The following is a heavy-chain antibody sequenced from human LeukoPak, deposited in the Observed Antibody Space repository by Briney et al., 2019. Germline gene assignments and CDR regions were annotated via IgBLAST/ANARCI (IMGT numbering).Heavy chain of an antibody. Sequence: GGSLRLSCAASGFTFSSYAMSWVRQAPGKGLEWVSGISGGAGSTYYADSVKGRFTNTRDNSKNTLYLQMNSLRAEDTAVYYCAKDLRSSNYYYFDYWGQGTLVTVSS. CDR1: GFTFSSYA. D-gene: IGHD6-13*01. CDR2: ISGGAGST. V-gene: IGHV3-23*01. CDR3: AKDLRSSNYYYFDY. J-gene: IGHJ4*02.